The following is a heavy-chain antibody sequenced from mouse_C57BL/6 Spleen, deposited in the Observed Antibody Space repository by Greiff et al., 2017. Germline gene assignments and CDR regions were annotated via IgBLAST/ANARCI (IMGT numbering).Heavy chain of an antibody. V-gene: IGHV5-17*01. CDR3: ARSWVASYYYAMDY. CDR1: GFTFSDYG. J-gene: IGHJ4*01. CDR2: ISSGSSTI. Sequence: EVQRVESGGGLVKPGGSLKLSCAASGFTFSDYGMHWVRQAPEKGLEWVAYISSGSSTIYYADTVKGRFTISRDNAKNTLFLKMTSLRSEDTAMYYCARSWVASYYYAMDYWGQGTSVTVSS. D-gene: IGHD6-1*01.